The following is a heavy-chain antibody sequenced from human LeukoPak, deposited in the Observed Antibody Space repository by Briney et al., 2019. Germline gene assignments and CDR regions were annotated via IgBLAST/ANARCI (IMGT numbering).Heavy chain of an antibody. Sequence: GGSLRLSCAASGFAFSSFAMSWVRQAPGKGLEWVSAISGSGGSTSYADSVKGRFTISRDSSKNTLYLHMNTLRAEDTAVYYCVKDTALNITVSAPSDYWGQGTLVTVSS. CDR1: GFAFSSFA. CDR3: VKDTALNITVSAPSDY. CDR2: ISGSGGST. J-gene: IGHJ4*02. D-gene: IGHD3-3*01. V-gene: IGHV3-23*01.